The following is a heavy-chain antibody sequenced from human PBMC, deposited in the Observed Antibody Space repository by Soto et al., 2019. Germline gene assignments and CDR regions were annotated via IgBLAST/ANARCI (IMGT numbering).Heavy chain of an antibody. CDR2: TYYRSKWYN. CDR1: GDSVSSNSAA. V-gene: IGHV6-1*01. CDR3: ARDKVSWNYYYYYGMDV. Sequence: SQTLSLTCAISGDSVSSNSAAWNWIRQSPSRGLEWLGRTYYRSKWYNDYAVSVKSRITINPDTSKNQFSLQLNSATPEDTAVYYCARDKVSWNYYYYYGMDVWGQGTTVTVSS. D-gene: IGHD1-1*01. J-gene: IGHJ6*02.